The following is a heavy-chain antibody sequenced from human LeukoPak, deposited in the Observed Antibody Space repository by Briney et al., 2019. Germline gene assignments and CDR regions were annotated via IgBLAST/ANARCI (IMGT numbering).Heavy chain of an antibody. Sequence: GGSLRLSCAASGFTFSNSWMYWVRQSPGKGLVWVSRINNDGSDITYADSVKGRFTISRDNAKNTLYLQMNSLRADDTSLYYCVKDWESKSSGWLTRNWFDPWGQGTLVTVSS. CDR1: GFTFSNSW. CDR2: INNDGSDI. D-gene: IGHD6-19*01. J-gene: IGHJ5*02. V-gene: IGHV3-74*01. CDR3: VKDWESKSSGWLTRNWFDP.